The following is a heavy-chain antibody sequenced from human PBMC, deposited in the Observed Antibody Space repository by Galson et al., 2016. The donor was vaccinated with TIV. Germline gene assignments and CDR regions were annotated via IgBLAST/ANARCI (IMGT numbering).Heavy chain of an antibody. CDR3: ARDYSSGWDIPDDAFDI. V-gene: IGHV4-59*01. CDR1: GGSIRSYF. Sequence: LSLTCTVSGGSIRSYFWSWIRQPPGKRLEWIGYMYYSGTTKYNPSLKSRVTMSADTSKNQFSLKVTSVTAADTAVYYCARDYSSGWDIPDDAFDIWGQGKMVTVSS. J-gene: IGHJ3*02. D-gene: IGHD6-19*01. CDR2: MYYSGTT.